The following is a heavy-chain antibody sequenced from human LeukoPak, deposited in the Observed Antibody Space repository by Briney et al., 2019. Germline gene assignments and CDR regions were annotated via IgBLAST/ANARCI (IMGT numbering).Heavy chain of an antibody. CDR1: GFTFSDYY. Sequence: GGSLRLSCAASGFTFSDYYMSWIRQAPGKGLEGVSYISSSGSTIYYADSVKGRFTISRDNAKNSLYLQMNSLRAEDTAVYYCAKWELYSGFYYIDYWGQGTLATVSS. V-gene: IGHV3-11*04. J-gene: IGHJ4*02. CDR3: AKWELYSGFYYIDY. CDR2: ISSSGSTI. D-gene: IGHD1-26*01.